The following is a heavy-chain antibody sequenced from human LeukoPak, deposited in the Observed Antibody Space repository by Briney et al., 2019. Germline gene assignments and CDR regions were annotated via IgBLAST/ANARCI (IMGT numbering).Heavy chain of an antibody. Sequence: GGSLTLSCAASGFTFSSYGMHWVRQAAGKGLEGVAVISYDGSNKYYADSVKGRFTISRDNSKNTLYLQMNSLRAEDTAVYYCAKDLKGVRGVYYYYGMDVWGKGTTVTVSS. CDR3: AKDLKGVRGVYYYYGMDV. CDR2: ISYDGSNK. D-gene: IGHD3-10*01. J-gene: IGHJ6*04. V-gene: IGHV3-30*18. CDR1: GFTFSSYG.